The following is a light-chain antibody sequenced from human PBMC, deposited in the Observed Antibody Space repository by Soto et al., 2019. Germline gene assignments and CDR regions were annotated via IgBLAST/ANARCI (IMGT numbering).Light chain of an antibody. CDR2: GAS. CDR3: QRYNNLPLT. Sequence: IVMTQSPATLSVSPGERATLSCRASPGIGSTLAWYQQNPGQTPRLLIYGASTRATCVPARFSGSGSGTEFTLTINRLQSEDFAVYYCQRYNNLPLTFGGGTKVEIK. J-gene: IGKJ4*01. CDR1: PGIGST. V-gene: IGKV3-15*01.